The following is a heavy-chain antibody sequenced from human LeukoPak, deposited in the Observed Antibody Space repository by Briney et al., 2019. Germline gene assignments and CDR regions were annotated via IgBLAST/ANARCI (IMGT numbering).Heavy chain of an antibody. D-gene: IGHD6-19*01. CDR2: IYYSGST. V-gene: IGHV4-39*01. CDR1: GGSISSSSYY. J-gene: IGHJ6*02. CDR3: ARQPTGADRYYYYGMDV. Sequence: SETLPLTCTVSGGSISSSSYYWGWIRQPPGKGLEWSGSIYYSGSTYYNPSLKSRVTISVDTSKNQFSLKLSSVTAADTAVYYCARQPTGADRYYYYGMDVWGQGTTVTVSS.